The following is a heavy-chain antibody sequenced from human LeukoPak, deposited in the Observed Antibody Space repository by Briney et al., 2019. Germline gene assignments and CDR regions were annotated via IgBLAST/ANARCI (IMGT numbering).Heavy chain of an antibody. J-gene: IGHJ4*02. V-gene: IGHV3-7*01. CDR1: GFTFSDYW. CDR2: IKQDGSEK. Sequence: GGSLRLSCAASGFTFSDYWMSWVRQAPGKGLEWVANIKQDGSEKYYVDSVKGRFTISRDNVKNSLNLQMNSLRAEDTAVYYCARVRSNFWSGNYIGWGQGTLVTVSS. CDR3: ARVRSNFWSGNYIG. D-gene: IGHD3-3*01.